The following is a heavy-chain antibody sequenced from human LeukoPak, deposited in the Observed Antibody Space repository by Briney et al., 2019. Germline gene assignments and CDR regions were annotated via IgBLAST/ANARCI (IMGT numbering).Heavy chain of an antibody. V-gene: IGHV3-66*01. Sequence: GGSLRLSCAASGFTVSTNYMSWVRQAPGKGLEWVSVIYSSGSTYYTDSVKGRFTISRDNSKNTLYLQMNSLRAEDTAVHYCVKGTLGVSDYYNYWGQGTLVTVSS. D-gene: IGHD3-22*01. CDR3: VKGTLGVSDYYNY. CDR2: IYSSGST. J-gene: IGHJ4*02. CDR1: GFTVSTNY.